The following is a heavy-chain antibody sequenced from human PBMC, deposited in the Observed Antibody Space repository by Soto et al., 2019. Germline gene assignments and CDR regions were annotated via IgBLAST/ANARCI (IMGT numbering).Heavy chain of an antibody. D-gene: IGHD3-10*01. V-gene: IGHV3-9*01. J-gene: IGHJ4*02. CDR2: ISWNGDAT. CDR3: ANLPLYGSGFDC. CDR1: GFTFDDYA. Sequence: EVQLVESGGALVQPGGSLRLSCTASGFTFDDYAIHWVRQAPGKGLEWISGISWNGDATGYADSVKGRFTISRDNAKNSLYLQMSRLRTEDTAMYFCANLPLYGSGFDCWGQGTLFTVAS.